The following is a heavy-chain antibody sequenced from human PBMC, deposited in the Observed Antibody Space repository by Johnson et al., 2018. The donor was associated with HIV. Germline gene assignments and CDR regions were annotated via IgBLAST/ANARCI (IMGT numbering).Heavy chain of an antibody. Sequence: VQLVESGGDLVQPGGSLRLSCVGSGFTFSTNWMHWVRQAPGKGLVWVSRINSDGSSTSYAESVKGRFTISRDNSKNTLYLHMNSLETEDTAVYHCARDSGPSDFWSGYRLVVAFNIWGQGTMVTVSS. D-gene: IGHD3-3*01. CDR3: ARDSGPSDFWSGYRLVVAFNI. CDR2: INSDGSST. J-gene: IGHJ3*02. V-gene: IGHV3-74*01. CDR1: GFTFSTNW.